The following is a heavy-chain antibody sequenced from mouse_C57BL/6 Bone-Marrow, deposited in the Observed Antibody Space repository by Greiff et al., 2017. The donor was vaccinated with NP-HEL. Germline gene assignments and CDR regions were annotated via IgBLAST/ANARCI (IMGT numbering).Heavy chain of an antibody. CDR2: IDPSDSYT. V-gene: IGHV1-69*01. CDR1: GYTFTSYW. Sequence: VQLQQPGAELVMPGASLPLSFPASGYTFTSYWMPWVKQRPGQGLEWIGEIDPSDSYTPCNHTFMGKSTLPVAKASSTAYMQLSSLTSEDSAVYYGANWDYDYGGQGTTLT. CDR3: ANWDYDY. D-gene: IGHD4-1*01. J-gene: IGHJ2*01.